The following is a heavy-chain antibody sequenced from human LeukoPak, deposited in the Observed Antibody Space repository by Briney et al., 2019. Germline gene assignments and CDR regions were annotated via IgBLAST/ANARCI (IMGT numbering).Heavy chain of an antibody. V-gene: IGHV3-23*01. Sequence: GGSLRLSCAASGLTFSNCAMNWVRQAPGKGLEWVSAISGSGDNTYYGDSVKGRFTNSRDNSKNTLFLQMNSLRAEDTAVYYCAKVKTVTTGAFDIWGQGTMVTVSS. CDR2: ISGSGDNT. CDR3: AKVKTVTTGAFDI. CDR1: GLTFSNCA. J-gene: IGHJ3*02. D-gene: IGHD4-17*01.